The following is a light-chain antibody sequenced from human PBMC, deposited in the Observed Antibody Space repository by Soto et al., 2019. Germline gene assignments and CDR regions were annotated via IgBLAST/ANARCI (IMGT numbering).Light chain of an antibody. J-gene: IGKJ4*01. CDR1: QSVSSN. Sequence: EIVVTQSPATLSVSPGERATLSCRASQSVSSNLAWYQQKPGQAPRLLIYGATTRATGIPARFSGSGSGTEFTLTISSLQSDAFAVYYCRQYNNCLLFGGGTKVEIK. V-gene: IGKV3-15*01. CDR2: GAT. CDR3: RQYNNCLL.